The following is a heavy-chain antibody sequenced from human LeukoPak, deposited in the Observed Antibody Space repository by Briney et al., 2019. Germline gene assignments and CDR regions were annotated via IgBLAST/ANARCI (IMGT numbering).Heavy chain of an antibody. D-gene: IGHD2-2*01. Sequence: GGSLRLPCAASGFTFSSYSMNWVRQAPGKGLEWVSSISSSSSYIYYADSVKGRFTISRDNAKNSLYLQMNSLRAEDTAVYYCASSYLSLTYTNGGTIVVVPAASLYWGQGTLVTVSS. CDR3: ASSYLSLTYTNGGTIVVVPAASLY. V-gene: IGHV3-21*01. CDR2: ISSSSSYI. J-gene: IGHJ4*02. CDR1: GFTFSSYS.